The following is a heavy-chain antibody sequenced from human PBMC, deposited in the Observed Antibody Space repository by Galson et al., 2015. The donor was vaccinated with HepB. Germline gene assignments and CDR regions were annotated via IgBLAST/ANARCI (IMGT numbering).Heavy chain of an antibody. CDR2: IKQDGSEK. J-gene: IGHJ4*02. D-gene: IGHD2-21*01. CDR3: ARDLRVVVIAAYYFDY. Sequence: SLRLSCAASGFTFSSYWMSWVRQAPGKGLEWVANIKQDGSEKYYVDSVKGRFTISRDNAKNSLYLQMNSLRAEDTAVYYCARDLRVVVIAAYYFDYWGQGTLVTVSS. CDR1: GFTFSSYW. V-gene: IGHV3-7*01.